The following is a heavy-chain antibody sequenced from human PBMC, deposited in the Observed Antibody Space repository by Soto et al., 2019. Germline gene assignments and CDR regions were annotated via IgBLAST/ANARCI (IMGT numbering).Heavy chain of an antibody. CDR2: INAGNGNT. CDR3: ARASGYDSPFDY. V-gene: IGHV1-3*01. D-gene: IGHD5-12*01. Sequence: QVQLVQSGAEVKKPGASVNVSCKASGYTFTSYAMHWVRQAPGQRLEWMGWINAGNGNTKYSQKFQGRVTITRDTYASKAYMELSSLRSEDTAVYYCARASGYDSPFDYWGQGTLVTVSS. CDR1: GYTFTSYA. J-gene: IGHJ4*02.